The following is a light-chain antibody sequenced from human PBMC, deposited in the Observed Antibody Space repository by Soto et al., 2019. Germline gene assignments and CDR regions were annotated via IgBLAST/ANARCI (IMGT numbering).Light chain of an antibody. CDR3: QQYARCPWT. J-gene: IGKJ1*01. Sequence: GRVSLWPGVKATVACGASQSVSGTYLAWFQQKPGQAPRLLIYGASNRATGIPARFSGSGSGTECPGTISRLQSEDVAAYVRQQYARCPWTFAEGTKVDIK. V-gene: IGKV3-20*01. CDR2: GAS. CDR1: QSVSGTY.